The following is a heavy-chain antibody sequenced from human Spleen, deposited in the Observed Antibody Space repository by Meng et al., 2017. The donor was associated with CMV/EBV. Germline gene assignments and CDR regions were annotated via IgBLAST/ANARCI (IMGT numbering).Heavy chain of an antibody. D-gene: IGHD3-3*01. CDR1: GYTFTSYG. CDR2: ISAYNGNT. CDR3: ARDPASKYDFWSGYVMDG. J-gene: IGHJ6*02. V-gene: IGHV1-18*01. Sequence: ASVKVSCKASGYTFTSYGISWVRQAPGQGLEWMGWISAYNGNTNYAQKLQGRVTMTTDTSTTTAYMELRSLRSDDTAVYHCARDPASKYDFWSGYVMDGWGQGTTVTVSS.